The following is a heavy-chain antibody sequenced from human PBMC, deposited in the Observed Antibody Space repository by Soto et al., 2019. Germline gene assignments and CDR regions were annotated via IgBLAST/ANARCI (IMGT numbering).Heavy chain of an antibody. CDR3: ATGIFEYSSFDGFDP. V-gene: IGHV5-51*01. D-gene: IGHD6-6*01. J-gene: IGHJ5*02. CDR1: GYSFTSYW. CDR2: IYPGDSDT. Sequence: GESLKISCKGSGYSFTSYWIGWVRQMPGKGLEWMGIIYPGDSDTRYSPSFQGQVTISADKSISTAYLQWSSLKASDTAMYYCATGIFEYSSFDGFDPWGQGTLVTVSS.